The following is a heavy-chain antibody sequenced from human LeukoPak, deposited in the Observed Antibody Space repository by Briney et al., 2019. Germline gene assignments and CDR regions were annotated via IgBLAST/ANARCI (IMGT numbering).Heavy chain of an antibody. CDR2: IYPGDSDT. J-gene: IGHJ3*02. Sequence: GESLKISCKTSGYNFNTYWIGWVRQMPGKGLEWMGIIYPGDSDTRYSPSFQGQVTISADKSISTAYLQWSSLKASDTAMYYCARPYSSGWDAFDIWGQGTMVTVSS. CDR1: GYNFNTYW. CDR3: ARPYSSGWDAFDI. D-gene: IGHD6-19*01. V-gene: IGHV5-51*01.